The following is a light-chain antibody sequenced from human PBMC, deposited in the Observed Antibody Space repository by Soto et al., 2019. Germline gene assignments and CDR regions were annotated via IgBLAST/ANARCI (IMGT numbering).Light chain of an antibody. J-gene: IGLJ3*02. CDR2: DVS. V-gene: IGLV2-14*01. CDR3: RSYTSSNTLV. CDR1: SSDVGGYNY. Sequence: QSALTQPASVSGSPGQSITISCTGTSSDVGGYNYVSWYQQHPGKAPKLMIYDVSYRPSGVSNRFSDSKSGNTASLTISGLQAEDEADYYCRSYTSSNTLVFGGGTKLTVL.